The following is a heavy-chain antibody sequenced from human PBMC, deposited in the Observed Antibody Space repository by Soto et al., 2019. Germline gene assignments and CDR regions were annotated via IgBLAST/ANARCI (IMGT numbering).Heavy chain of an antibody. CDR1: GGCISSSCQY. CDR2: IYYSGST. Sequence: SVIRSVDRSVCGGCISSSCQYWDWIRQPPGKGLEWIGSIYYSGSTYYNPSLKSRVTISVDTSKNQFSLKLSSVTAADTAVYYCARQRRVLLWFGELSHNYYDYYGMDVWGQGTTVTVSS. CDR3: ARQRRVLLWFGELSHNYYDYYGMDV. D-gene: IGHD3-10*01. V-gene: IGHV4-39*01. J-gene: IGHJ6*02.